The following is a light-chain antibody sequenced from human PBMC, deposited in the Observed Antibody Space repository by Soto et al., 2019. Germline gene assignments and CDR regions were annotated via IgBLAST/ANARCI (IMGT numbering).Light chain of an antibody. CDR2: GAS. CDR1: GSVSDY. CDR3: QQYGSSPT. J-gene: IGKJ1*01. Sequence: LSTQAPGSLALAPCGTGPLSLLASGSVSDYLAWYQQKPGQAPRLLIYGASSRATGIPDRFSGSGSGTDFTLTISRLEPEDFAVYYCQQYGSSPTFGQGTKVDIK. V-gene: IGKV3-20*01.